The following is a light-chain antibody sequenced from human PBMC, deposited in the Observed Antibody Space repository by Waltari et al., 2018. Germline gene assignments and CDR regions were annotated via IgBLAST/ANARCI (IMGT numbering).Light chain of an antibody. CDR2: EVS. V-gene: IGLV6-57*03. CDR3: QSYDVTNVV. CDR1: SGNIASNY. Sequence: NFMLTQPHSVSESPGKTVTISCTRSSGNIASNYVHWYPQRPGSAPTPVSDEVSRRPSGVPDRFSGSIDSSSNSASLTISGLKTEDEADYYCQSYDVTNVVFGGGTTLTVL. J-gene: IGLJ2*01.